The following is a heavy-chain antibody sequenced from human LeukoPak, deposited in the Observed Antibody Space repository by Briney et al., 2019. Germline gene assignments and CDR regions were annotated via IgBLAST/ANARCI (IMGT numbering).Heavy chain of an antibody. V-gene: IGHV3-48*03. Sequence: GGCLRLSCAASGFTFSSYVMNWGRQAAGHGLGWVSYISSTGRTIYCADSVKGPFTISRDNIKISMYLQMNSLRAEDTAVYYCARVQTRRVLLWFGELLPYGMDVWGQGTTVTVSS. J-gene: IGHJ6*02. CDR2: ISSTGRTI. CDR1: GFTFSSYV. D-gene: IGHD3-10*01. CDR3: ARVQTRRVLLWFGELLPYGMDV.